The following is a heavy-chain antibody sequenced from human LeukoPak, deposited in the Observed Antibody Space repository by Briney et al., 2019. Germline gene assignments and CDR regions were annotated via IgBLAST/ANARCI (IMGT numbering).Heavy chain of an antibody. V-gene: IGHV3-21*01. Sequence: GGSLRLSCAASGFTFSSYSMNWVRQAPGKGLEWVSSISSSGSYIYYADSVKGRFTISRDNAKNSLYLQMNSLRAEDTAVYYCARDLGAAAGTIYFQHWGQGTLVTVSS. J-gene: IGHJ1*01. CDR1: GFTFSSYS. D-gene: IGHD6-13*01. CDR2: ISSSGSYI. CDR3: ARDLGAAAGTIYFQH.